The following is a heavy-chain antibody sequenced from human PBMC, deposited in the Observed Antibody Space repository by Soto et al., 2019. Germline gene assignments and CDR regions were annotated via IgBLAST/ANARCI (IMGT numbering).Heavy chain of an antibody. V-gene: IGHV1-8*01. CDR3: ARGRRRALLWFGELLYGGDWFDP. Sequence: ASVKVSCKASGYTFTSYDINWARQATGQGLEWMGWMNPNSGNTGYAQKFQGRVTMTRNTSISTAYIELSSLRSEDTAVYSCARGRRRALLWFGELLYGGDWFDPWGQGTLVTVSS. CDR2: MNPNSGNT. CDR1: GYTFTSYD. D-gene: IGHD3-10*01. J-gene: IGHJ5*02.